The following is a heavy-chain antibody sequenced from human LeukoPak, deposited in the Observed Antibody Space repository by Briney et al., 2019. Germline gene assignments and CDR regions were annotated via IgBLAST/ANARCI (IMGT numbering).Heavy chain of an antibody. D-gene: IGHD2/OR15-2a*01. V-gene: IGHV3-7*01. CDR3: VREAIGTTAVFDI. Sequence: PGGSLRLSCAASEFTFNTFWMSWVRQAPGKGLEWVANINPDATQTYYVGSVTGRFTISRDNAQNSLYLQMNSLRAEDTAVYYCVREAIGTTAVFDIWGQGTMVTVSS. CDR2: INPDATQT. CDR1: EFTFNTFW. J-gene: IGHJ3*02.